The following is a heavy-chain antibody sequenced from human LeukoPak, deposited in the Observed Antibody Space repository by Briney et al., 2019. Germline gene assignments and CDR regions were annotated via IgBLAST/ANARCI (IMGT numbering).Heavy chain of an antibody. V-gene: IGHV4-59*01. CDR1: GDSIRSFY. Sequence: SETLSLTCTVSGDSIRSFYWSWIRQPPGKGLEWIGHIYYSRSTNYNPSLKSRVTISVDMSKNQFSLKMTSVNAADTAVYYCARDPGGSADYWGQGTPVTVSS. D-gene: IGHD2-15*01. J-gene: IGHJ4*02. CDR3: ARDPGGSADY. CDR2: IYYSRST.